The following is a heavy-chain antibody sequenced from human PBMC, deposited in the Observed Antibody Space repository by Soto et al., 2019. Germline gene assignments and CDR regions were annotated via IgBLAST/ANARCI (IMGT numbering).Heavy chain of an antibody. Sequence: SGPTLVNPTQTLTLTCTFSGFSLDSRGKRVGWIRQSPGKALEWLALIDWEDDEYYTPSLRTRLTISKETSNNQVVRTMTNMGTVDTDSYYCARMRACSSGPFDSWGQGVLVTVSS. D-gene: IGHD6-19*01. J-gene: IGHJ4*02. CDR1: GFSLDSRGKR. CDR2: IDWEDDE. CDR3: ARMRACSSGPFDS. V-gene: IGHV2-70*13.